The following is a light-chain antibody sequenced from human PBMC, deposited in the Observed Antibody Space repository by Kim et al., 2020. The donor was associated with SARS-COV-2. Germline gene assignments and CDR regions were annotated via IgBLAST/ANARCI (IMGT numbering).Light chain of an antibody. Sequence: SLPPGQAASNTCARDKLGEKYACWYQQKPGQSPVLVIYQDSKRPSGIPERFSGSNSGNTATLTISGTQAMDEADYYCQAWDSSTGVFGGGTQLTVL. CDR1: KLGEKY. CDR2: QDS. V-gene: IGLV3-1*01. J-gene: IGLJ3*02. CDR3: QAWDSSTGV.